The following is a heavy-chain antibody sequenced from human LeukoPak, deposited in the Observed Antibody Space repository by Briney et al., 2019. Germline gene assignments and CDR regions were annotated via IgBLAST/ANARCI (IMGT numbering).Heavy chain of an antibody. V-gene: IGHV4-30-4*01. CDR1: GGSISSGDYS. D-gene: IGHD1-20*01. CDR2: IYYSGST. CDR3: ARVSNWNDGDY. Sequence: PSETLSLTCTVSGGSISSGDYSWSWIRQPPGKGLEWIGYIYYSGSTYYNPSLKSRVTISVDTSKNQFSLKLSSVTAADTAVYYCARVSNWNDGDYWGQGTLVTVSS. J-gene: IGHJ4*02.